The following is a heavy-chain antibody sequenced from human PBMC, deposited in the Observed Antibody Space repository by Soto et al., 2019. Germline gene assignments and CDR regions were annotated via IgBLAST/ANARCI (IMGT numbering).Heavy chain of an antibody. D-gene: IGHD2-15*01. V-gene: IGHV3-23*01. CDR2: ISGSGGST. J-gene: IGHJ4*02. CDR1: GFTFSSYA. CDR3: AKDSEVRVVAALFDF. Sequence: GSLRLSCAASGFTFSSYAMSWVRQAPGKGLEWVSAISGSGGSTYYADSVKGRFTISRDNSKNTLYLQMNSLRAEDTAVYYCAKDSEVRVVAALFDFWGPGTLVTLCS.